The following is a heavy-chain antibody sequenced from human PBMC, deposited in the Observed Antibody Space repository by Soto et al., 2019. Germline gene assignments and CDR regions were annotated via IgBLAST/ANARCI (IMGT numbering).Heavy chain of an antibody. J-gene: IGHJ5*02. CDR3: ARRPASLYYYGSGSYNWFDP. CDR2: INHSGST. Sequence: QVQLQQWGAGLLKPSETLSLTCAVYGVSFSGYYWSWIRQPPGKGLEWIGEINHSGSTNYNPSLKIRVTISVDTSTNQFSLKLSSVTAADTAVYYCARRPASLYYYGSGSYNWFDPWGQGTLVTVSS. V-gene: IGHV4-34*01. D-gene: IGHD3-10*01. CDR1: GVSFSGYY.